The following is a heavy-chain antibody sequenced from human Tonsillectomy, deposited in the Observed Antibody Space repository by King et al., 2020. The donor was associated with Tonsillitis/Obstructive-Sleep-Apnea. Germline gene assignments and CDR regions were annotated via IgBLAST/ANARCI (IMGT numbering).Heavy chain of an antibody. Sequence: QVQLVESGGGLVKPGGSLRLSCAASGFTFSDYYMSWIRQAPGKGLEWVSYISSSSSYTNYADSVKGRFTISRANAKNSLYLQMNSLRAEDTAVYYCARAILVCLLYHYHSYHMDVWGKGTTVPVSS. V-gene: IGHV3-11*05. D-gene: IGHD3-3*02. CDR3: ARAILVCLLYHYHSYHMDV. CDR1: GFTFSDYY. CDR2: ISSSSSYT. J-gene: IGHJ6*03.